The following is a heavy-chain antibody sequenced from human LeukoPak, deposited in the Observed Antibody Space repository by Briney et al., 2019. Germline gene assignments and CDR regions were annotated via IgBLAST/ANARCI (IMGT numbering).Heavy chain of an antibody. J-gene: IGHJ4*02. CDR2: ICSDGSYT. CDR3: AREYTGYDAF. CDR1: GFTFSSYW. V-gene: IGHV3-74*01. D-gene: IGHD5-12*01. Sequence: GGSLRLSCAASGFTFSSYWMHWVRQAPGKGLVWVSRICSDGSYTTYADSVKGRFTISRDNAKNTLYLQMNSLRVEDTAVYYCAREYTGYDAFWGQGALVTVSS.